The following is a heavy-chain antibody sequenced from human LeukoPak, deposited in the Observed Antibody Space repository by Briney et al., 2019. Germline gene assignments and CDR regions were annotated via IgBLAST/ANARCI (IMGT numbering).Heavy chain of an antibody. CDR2: IRRKAYGGTT. CDR3: TRVPTGEGHCGGACYTYYFDY. J-gene: IGHJ4*02. CDR1: GFTFGDYA. D-gene: IGHD2-21*02. Sequence: GRSLRLACTAAGFTFGDYAMSSVRQAPGKWLGWVGFIRRKAYGGTTEYAASVKGRFTISRDDSKSIAYLQMNSLKTEDTAVYYCTRVPTGEGHCGGACYTYYFDYWGQGTLVT. V-gene: IGHV3-49*04.